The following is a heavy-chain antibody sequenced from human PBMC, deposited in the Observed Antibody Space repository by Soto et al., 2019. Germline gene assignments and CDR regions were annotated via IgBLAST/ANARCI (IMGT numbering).Heavy chain of an antibody. V-gene: IGHV1-18*04. Sequence: ASVKVSCKASGYTFTTYGITWLRQAPGHGLEWMGWISAYDGNTNYAQKLQGRVSMTTDPSTNTAYMELRSLRSDDTAVYYCARDPATAYTSSSFDYWGQGTLVTSPQ. D-gene: IGHD6-6*01. CDR2: ISAYDGNT. CDR1: GYTFTTYG. J-gene: IGHJ4*02. CDR3: ARDPATAYTSSSFDY.